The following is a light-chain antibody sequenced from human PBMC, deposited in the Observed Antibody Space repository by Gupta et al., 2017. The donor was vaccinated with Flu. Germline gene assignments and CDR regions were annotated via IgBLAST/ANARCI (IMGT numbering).Light chain of an antibody. J-gene: IGKJ4*01. CDR3: QKDNSAPPT. V-gene: IGKV1-27*01. CDR1: QDIGSY. Sequence: PSSLAASVGDRVTITCRASQDIGSYLAWYQQKSGKRPKLLIYAASSTQSGVPPRFSASGFGTAFTLTITSLQPDDVATYYCQKDNSAPPTFGGGTKVEIK. CDR2: AAS.